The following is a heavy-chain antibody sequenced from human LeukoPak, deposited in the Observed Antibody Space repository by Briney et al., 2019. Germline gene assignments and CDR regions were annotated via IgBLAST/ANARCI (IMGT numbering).Heavy chain of an antibody. CDR3: AREDSGGSYCFFS. V-gene: IGHV1-2*02. CDR2: INPNSGGT. J-gene: IGHJ5*02. D-gene: IGHD1-26*01. CDR1: GYTITVYY. Sequence: ASVQVSCKACGYTITVYYMQWVRQAPGQGLEWIGWINPNSGGTNYAQKFQGRVTMTRDTSISTAYMELSRLRSDDTAVYYWAREDSGGSYCFFSWGQETLVTVSS.